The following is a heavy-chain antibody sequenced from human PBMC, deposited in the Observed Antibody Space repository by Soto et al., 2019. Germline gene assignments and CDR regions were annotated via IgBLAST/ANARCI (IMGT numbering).Heavy chain of an antibody. CDR1: GGSISSSSYY. J-gene: IGHJ4*02. V-gene: IGHV4-39*01. Sequence: QLQLQESGPGLVKPSETLSLTCTVSGGSISSSSYYWGWIRQPPGKGLEWIGSIYYSGSTYYNPSVKSRVTRSVDTSKNQFSLKLSSVTAADTAVYYCATQLVVVGATTWGYRGQGTLVTVSS. CDR2: IYYSGST. CDR3: ATQLVVVGATTWGY. D-gene: IGHD1-26*01.